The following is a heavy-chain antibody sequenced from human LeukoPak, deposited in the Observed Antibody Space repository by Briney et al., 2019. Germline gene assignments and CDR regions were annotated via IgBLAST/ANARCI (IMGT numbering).Heavy chain of an antibody. J-gene: IGHJ4*02. V-gene: IGHV3-30*02. D-gene: IGHD5-24*01. Sequence: GGSLRLSCTPSASELTFSYYGMRWVRQAPGKGLEWVAFISYDGSKKYYADSVKGRFTISRDNSKNTLYLQMTSLRADDTAVYYCAKEIRIGYSYDYWGQGSLVTVSS. CDR2: ISYDGSKK. CDR1: ELTFSYYG. CDR3: AKEIRIGYSYDY.